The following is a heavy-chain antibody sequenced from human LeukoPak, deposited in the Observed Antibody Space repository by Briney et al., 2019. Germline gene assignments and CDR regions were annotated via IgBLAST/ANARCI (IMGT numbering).Heavy chain of an antibody. CDR3: ARDDPIVGALS. D-gene: IGHD1-26*01. Sequence: ASVKVSCKASGYTFTSCYMHWVRQAPGQGLEWMGIINPSGGSTSYAQKFQGRVTMTRDTSTSTVYMELSSLRSEDTAVYYCARDDPIVGALSWGQGTLVTVSS. J-gene: IGHJ4*02. CDR2: INPSGGST. CDR1: GYTFTSCY. V-gene: IGHV1-46*01.